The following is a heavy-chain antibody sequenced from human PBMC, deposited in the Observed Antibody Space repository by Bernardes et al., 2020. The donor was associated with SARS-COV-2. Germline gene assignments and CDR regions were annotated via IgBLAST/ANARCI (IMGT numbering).Heavy chain of an antibody. CDR3: AKGVYSSGWYGGTPFDY. Sequence: GGSLRLSCAASGFTFSSYAMSWVRQAPGKGLEWVSSITGSGGSTYYADSVKGRFTISRDNSKNTLYLQMNSLRVEDTAVYYCAKGVYSSGWYGGTPFDYWGQGTLVTVSS. D-gene: IGHD6-19*01. V-gene: IGHV3-23*01. CDR1: GFTFSSYA. J-gene: IGHJ4*02. CDR2: ITGSGGST.